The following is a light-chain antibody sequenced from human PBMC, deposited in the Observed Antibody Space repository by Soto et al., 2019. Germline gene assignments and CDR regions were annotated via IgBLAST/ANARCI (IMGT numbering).Light chain of an antibody. V-gene: IGLV2-23*02. Sequence: QSVLTQPASVSGSPGQSITISCTGTSNDVGSYNLVSWYQQHPGKATKLMIYEVSKRPSGVSNRFSGSKSGNTASLTISGLQAEDEADYYCCSYASSSTWVFGGGTKLTVL. CDR2: EVS. CDR3: CSYASSSTWV. J-gene: IGLJ3*02. CDR1: SNDVGSYNL.